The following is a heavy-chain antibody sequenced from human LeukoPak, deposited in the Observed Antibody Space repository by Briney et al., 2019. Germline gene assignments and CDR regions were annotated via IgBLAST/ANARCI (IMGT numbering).Heavy chain of an antibody. J-gene: IGHJ4*02. Sequence: GGSLRLSCAASGFTFSSYGMSWVRQAPGEGLEWVSSISGIGGRTYYADSVKGRFTISRDNSKNTLSLQMNSLRAEDTAVYYCAKDSEDDFGDYLDYWGQGTLVTVSS. CDR3: AKDSEDDFGDYLDY. V-gene: IGHV3-23*01. CDR1: GFTFSSYG. D-gene: IGHD4-17*01. CDR2: ISGIGGRT.